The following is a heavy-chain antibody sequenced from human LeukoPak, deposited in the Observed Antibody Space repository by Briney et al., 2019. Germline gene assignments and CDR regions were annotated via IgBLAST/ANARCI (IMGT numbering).Heavy chain of an antibody. Sequence: ASVKVSCKASGYTFTSYYMHWVRQAPGQGLEWMGIINPSGGSTSYAQKFQGRVTMTRDTSTSTVYMELSSLRSEDTAVYYCAWINVVGATLDYWGQGTLVTVSS. D-gene: IGHD1-26*01. J-gene: IGHJ4*02. CDR3: AWINVVGATLDY. CDR2: INPSGGST. CDR1: GYTFTSYY. V-gene: IGHV1-46*01.